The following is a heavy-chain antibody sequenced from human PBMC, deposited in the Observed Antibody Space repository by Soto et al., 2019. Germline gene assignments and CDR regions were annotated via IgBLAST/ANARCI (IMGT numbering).Heavy chain of an antibody. CDR3: ANLWGDAYNLGQDYNGMEV. D-gene: IGHD3-10*01. J-gene: IGHJ6*04. Sequence: QVQMVESGGGVVQPGRSLRLSCAASGFSFENYGMHWVRQAPGRGLEWVAIIWYDGSLQYYAAAVKGRFTISRDNSKNTLYLEMNSMRAEDTAVYYFANLWGDAYNLGQDYNGMEVWGKGTTVIFSS. CDR1: GFSFENYG. V-gene: IGHV3-33*06. CDR2: IWYDGSLQ.